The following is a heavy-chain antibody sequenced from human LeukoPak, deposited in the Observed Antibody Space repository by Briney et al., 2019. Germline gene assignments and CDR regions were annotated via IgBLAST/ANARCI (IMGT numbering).Heavy chain of an antibody. V-gene: IGHV1-8*01. CDR2: MNPNSGNT. J-gene: IGHJ5*02. Sequence: GAPVKVSCKASGYTFTSYDINWVRQATGQGLEWMGWMNPNSGNTGYAQKFQGRVTMTRNTSISTAYMELSSLRFEDTAVYYCARVFARSNWFDPWGQGTLVTVSS. D-gene: IGHD2-21*01. CDR1: GYTFTSYD. CDR3: ARVFARSNWFDP.